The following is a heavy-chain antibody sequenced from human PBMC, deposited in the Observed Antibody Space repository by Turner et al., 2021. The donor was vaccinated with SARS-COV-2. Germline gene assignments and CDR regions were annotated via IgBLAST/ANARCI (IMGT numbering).Heavy chain of an antibody. CDR2: IYSDGST. CDR3: ASEKEYYDSSGYYYSIVLND. CDR1: GFTVSSNY. J-gene: IGHJ4*02. V-gene: IGHV3-53*01. Sequence: EVQLVESGGGLIQPGGSLRLYCAASGFTVSSNYMSWVRQAPGKGLEWVAVIYSDGSTYNADSVKGRFTISRDNSKNTLNLQMNSLRAEDTAVYYCASEKEYYDSSGYYYSIVLNDWGQGTLVTVSS. D-gene: IGHD3-22*01.